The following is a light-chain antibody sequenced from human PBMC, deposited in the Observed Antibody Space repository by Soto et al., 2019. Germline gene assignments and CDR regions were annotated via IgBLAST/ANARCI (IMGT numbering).Light chain of an antibody. J-gene: IGLJ2*01. Sequence: QSVLTQPPSASGSPGQSVTISCTGTSSDVGGYNYVSWYQQHPGKAPKLMIYEVSKRPSGVPDRFSGSKSGNTASLTVSGLQAEEEADYYCSSYAGSNMVVFGGGTKLTVL. CDR1: SSDVGGYNY. V-gene: IGLV2-8*01. CDR3: SSYAGSNMVV. CDR2: EVS.